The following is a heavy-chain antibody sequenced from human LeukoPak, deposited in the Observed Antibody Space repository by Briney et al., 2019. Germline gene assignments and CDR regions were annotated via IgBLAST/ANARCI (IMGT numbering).Heavy chain of an antibody. CDR3: ARERFWSGYYTDAFDI. CDR1: GGTFSSYA. J-gene: IGHJ3*02. CDR2: IIPIFGTA. V-gene: IGHV1-69*13. Sequence: ASVKVSCKASGGTFSSYAISWVRQAPGQGLEWMGGIIPIFGTANYAQKFQGRVTTTADESTSTAYMELSSLRSEDTAVYYCARERFWSGYYTDAFDIWGQGTMVTVSS. D-gene: IGHD3-3*01.